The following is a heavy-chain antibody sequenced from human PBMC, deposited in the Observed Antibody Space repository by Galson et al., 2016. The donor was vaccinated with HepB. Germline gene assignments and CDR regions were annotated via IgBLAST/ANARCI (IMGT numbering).Heavy chain of an antibody. V-gene: IGHV3-74*01. CDR3: ARGGGYYYFDY. J-gene: IGHJ4*02. CDR2: INSDESNT. CDR1: GFTFSSYW. Sequence: SCAASGFTFSSYWMHWVRQAPGKGLVWVSRINSDESNTNYADSVKGRFTISRDNAKNTLYLQMNSLRAEDTAVYYCARGGGYYYFDYWGQGTLVTVSS. D-gene: IGHD2-21*01.